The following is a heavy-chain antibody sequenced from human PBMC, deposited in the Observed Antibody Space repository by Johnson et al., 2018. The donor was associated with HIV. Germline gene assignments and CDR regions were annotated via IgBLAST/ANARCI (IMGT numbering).Heavy chain of an antibody. V-gene: IGHV3-20*04. D-gene: IGHD1-1*01. CDR1: GFTFDDYG. CDR3: AREGYSGTYFSAFDI. CDR2: INWNGGNT. J-gene: IGHJ3*02. Sequence: VQLVESGGGVVRPGDSLRLSCVASGFTFDDYGMNWVRLVPGKGLEWVAGINWNGGNTGYADSVKGRFTISRDNSKNTLYLQMHSLRVEDTAVYYCAREGYSGTYFSAFDIWGRGTLVTVSS.